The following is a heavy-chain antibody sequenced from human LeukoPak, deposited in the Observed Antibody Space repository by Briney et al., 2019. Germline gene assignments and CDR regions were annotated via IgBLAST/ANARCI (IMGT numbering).Heavy chain of an antibody. Sequence: SGGSLRLSCAASGFTFNSYTMNWVRQAPGKGLEWVSSIDSSSSYIFYADSVKGRFTISRDNAQNSLYLQMNSLRDEDTAVYYCARVSGGPTYDAYNLWGQGTMVTVSS. J-gene: IGHJ3*01. CDR2: IDSSSSYI. D-gene: IGHD1-26*01. CDR3: ARVSGGPTYDAYNL. V-gene: IGHV3-21*01. CDR1: GFTFNSYT.